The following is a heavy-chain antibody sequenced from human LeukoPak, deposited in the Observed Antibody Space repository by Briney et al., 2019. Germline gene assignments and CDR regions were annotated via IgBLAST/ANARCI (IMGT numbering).Heavy chain of an antibody. J-gene: IGHJ4*02. CDR2: INPKTGGT. CDR3: ARDGRLTIFVRGIITEGSPPKN. V-gene: IGHV1-2*02. Sequence: ASVKVSCKAPGYTFTDSYMHWVRQAPGQGLEWMGWINPKTGGTNYAQRFQGRVTMNSDTSIRTAYMELNSLRSDDTAVYYCARDGRLTIFVRGIITEGSPPKNWGQGTLVTVSS. CDR1: GYTFTDSY. D-gene: IGHD3-10*01.